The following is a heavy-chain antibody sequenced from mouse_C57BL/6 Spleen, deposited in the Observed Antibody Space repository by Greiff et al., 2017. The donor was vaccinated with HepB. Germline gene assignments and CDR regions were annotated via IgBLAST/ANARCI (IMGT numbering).Heavy chain of an antibody. D-gene: IGHD3-3*01. CDR2: IYPGDGDT. J-gene: IGHJ2*01. Sequence: VQRVESGAELVKPGASVKISCKASGYAFSSYWMNWVKQRPGKGLEWIGQIYPGDGDTNYNGKFKGKATLTADKSSSTAYMQLSSLTSEDSAVYFCARRDWYYFDYWGQGTTLTVSS. CDR3: ARRDWYYFDY. CDR1: GYAFSSYW. V-gene: IGHV1-80*01.